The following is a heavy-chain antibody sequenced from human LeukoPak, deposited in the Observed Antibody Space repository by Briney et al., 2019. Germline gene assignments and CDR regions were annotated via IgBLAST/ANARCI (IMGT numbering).Heavy chain of an antibody. J-gene: IGHJ6*02. CDR2: IYYSGST. CDR3: ARVAARIVVAGTAPRDYYGMDV. CDR1: GGSISSYY. Sequence: PSETLSLTCTVSGGSISSYYWSWLRQPPGKGLEWIGYIYYSGSTNYNPSLKSRVTISVDTSKNQFSLKLSSVTAADTAVYYCARVAARIVVAGTAPRDYYGMDVWGQGTTVTVSS. V-gene: IGHV4-59*01. D-gene: IGHD6-19*01.